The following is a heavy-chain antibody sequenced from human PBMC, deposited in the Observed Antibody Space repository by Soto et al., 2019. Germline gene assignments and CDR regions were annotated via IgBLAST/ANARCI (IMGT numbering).Heavy chain of an antibody. CDR2: IKNKANSYTT. CDR1: GFTFSAHY. Sequence: EVQLVESGGGLVQPGGSLRLSCAASGFTFSAHYMDWVRQAPGNGLEWVGRIKNKANSYTTEYAASVEGRFTISREDSQNSLYLKMNSLKTEDTAVYYCSRVSLVGPSGGRYFDYWGQGSQVAVSS. V-gene: IGHV3-72*01. CDR3: SRVSLVGPSGGRYFDY. D-gene: IGHD1-26*01. J-gene: IGHJ4*02.